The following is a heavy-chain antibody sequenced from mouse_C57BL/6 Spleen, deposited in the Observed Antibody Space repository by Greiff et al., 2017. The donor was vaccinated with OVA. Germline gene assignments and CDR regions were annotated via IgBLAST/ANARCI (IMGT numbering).Heavy chain of an antibody. Sequence: VQLQQSGPELVKPGASVKISCKASGYSFTDYNMNWVKQSNGKSLEWIGVINPNYGTTSYNQKFKGKATLTVDQSSSTAYMQLNSLTSEDSAVYYCARPDYYGSSPAWFAYWGQGTLVTVSA. CDR3: ARPDYYGSSPAWFAY. CDR2: INPNYGTT. V-gene: IGHV1-39*01. CDR1: GYSFTDYN. D-gene: IGHD1-1*01. J-gene: IGHJ3*01.